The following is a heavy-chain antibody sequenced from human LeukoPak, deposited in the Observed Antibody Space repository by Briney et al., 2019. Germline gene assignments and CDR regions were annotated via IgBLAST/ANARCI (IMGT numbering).Heavy chain of an antibody. CDR3: VREWAGGLAAAGTRIEGSY. Sequence: GGTLRLSCVVSEFSASNYWMSWVRQAPGKGLEWLANIKQAGSAENYVDSVHGRFTFSRGHAKIPVYLQMNGLLVEDTAVYYCVREWAGGLAAAGTRIEGSYWGQGTQVIVSS. J-gene: IGHJ4*02. CDR1: EFSASNYW. D-gene: IGHD6-13*01. V-gene: IGHV3-7*01. CDR2: IKQAGSAE.